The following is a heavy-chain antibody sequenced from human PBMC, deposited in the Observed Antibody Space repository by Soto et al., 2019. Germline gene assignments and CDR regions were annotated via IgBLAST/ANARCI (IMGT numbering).Heavy chain of an antibody. D-gene: IGHD3-22*01. V-gene: IGHV4-39*01. CDR1: GGSISGSSDY. CDR3: TSDSSFLYQSSVHYRNLFVP. Sequence: PSRTLSLTCTVSGGSISGSSDYCGWIRQPTGKGLEWIGSIFYSGNTYYNPSLKSRATISVDTSKNQFSLKLSSVTAADTSVYYCTSDSSFLYQSSVHYRNLFVPWGQGTLVTVSA. J-gene: IGHJ5*01. CDR2: IFYSGNT.